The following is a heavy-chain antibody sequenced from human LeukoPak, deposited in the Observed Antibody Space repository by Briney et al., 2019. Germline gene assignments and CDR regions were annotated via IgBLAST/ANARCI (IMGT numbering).Heavy chain of an antibody. CDR1: GFTFSSYA. Sequence: PGGSLRLSCAASGFTFSSYAMHWVRQAPGKGLEWVAVISYDGSNKYYTDSVKGRFTISRDNSKNTLYLQMNSLRADDTAVYYCARSPTAINGYFDPWGQGTLVTVSS. CDR2: ISYDGSNK. D-gene: IGHD2-2*01. J-gene: IGHJ5*02. CDR3: ARSPTAINGYFDP. V-gene: IGHV3-30-3*01.